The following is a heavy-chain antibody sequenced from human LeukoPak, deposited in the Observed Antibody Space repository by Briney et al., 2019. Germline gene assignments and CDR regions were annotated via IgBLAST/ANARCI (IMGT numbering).Heavy chain of an antibody. CDR1: GFTFSSYA. J-gene: IGHJ4*02. V-gene: IGHV3-23*01. CDR2: ISGSGGST. Sequence: GGSLRLSCAASGFTFSSYAMSWVRQAPGKGLEWVSAISGSGGSTCYADSVKGRFTISRDNSKNTLYLQMNSLRAEDTAVYYCAKTLGVYSSSWYYFDYWGQGTLVTVSS. D-gene: IGHD6-13*01. CDR3: AKTLGVYSSSWYYFDY.